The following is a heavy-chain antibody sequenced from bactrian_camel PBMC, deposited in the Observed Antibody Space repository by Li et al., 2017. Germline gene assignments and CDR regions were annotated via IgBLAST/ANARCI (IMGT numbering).Heavy chain of an antibody. D-gene: IGHD7*01. J-gene: IGHJ4*01. CDR3: AAVRRVADYILTRGGPKPYVYNL. Sequence: HVQLVESGGGSVQAGGSLRLSCTASEYFRNYCMGWFRQSPGKEREGIAAIYTGTGSTYYADSVKGRFTISQDNAKKTLYLQMNSLKPEDTAMYYCAAVRRVADYILTRGGPKPYVYNLWGQGTQVTVS. V-gene: IGHV3S1*01. CDR2: IYTGTGST. CDR1: EYFRNYC.